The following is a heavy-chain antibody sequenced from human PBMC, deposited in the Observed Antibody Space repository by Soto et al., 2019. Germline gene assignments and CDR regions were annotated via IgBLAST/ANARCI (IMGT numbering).Heavy chain of an antibody. J-gene: IGHJ6*02. V-gene: IGHV1-18*01. Sequence: ASVKVSCKASGYTFTSYGISWVRQAPGQGLEWMGWISAYNGNTNYAQKLQGRVTMTTDTSTSTAYMELRSLRSEDTAVYYCASSYYGSGNPKDYYYGMDVWGQGTTVTVSS. CDR1: GYTFTSYG. D-gene: IGHD3-10*01. CDR2: ISAYNGNT. CDR3: ASSYYGSGNPKDYYYGMDV.